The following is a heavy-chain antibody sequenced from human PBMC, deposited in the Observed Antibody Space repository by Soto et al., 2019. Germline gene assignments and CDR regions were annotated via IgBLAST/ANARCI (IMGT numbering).Heavy chain of an antibody. J-gene: IGHJ5*02. V-gene: IGHV1-69*13. CDR1: GGTFSSYA. D-gene: IGHD4-17*01. CDR2: IIPIFGTA. CDR3: ARDRAVTPFHKWFDP. Sequence: SVKVSCKASGGTFSSYAISGVRQAPGQGLEWMGGIIPIFGTANYAQKFQGRVTITADESTSTAYMELSSLRSEDTAVYYCARDRAVTPFHKWFDPWGQGTLVTVSS.